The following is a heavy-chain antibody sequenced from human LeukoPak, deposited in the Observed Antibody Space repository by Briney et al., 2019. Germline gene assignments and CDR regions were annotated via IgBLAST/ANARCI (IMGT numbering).Heavy chain of an antibody. D-gene: IGHD4-23*01. CDR2: ISSSSSTI. J-gene: IGHJ6*03. V-gene: IGHV3-48*01. CDR1: GFTFSSYW. Sequence: GGSLRLSCAASGFTFSSYWMNGVRQASGKGLEWVSYISSSSSTIYYADSVKGRFTISRDNAKNSLYLQMNSLRAEDTAVYYCASLTTVDYYYYMDVWGKGTTVTVSS. CDR3: ASLTTVDYYYYMDV.